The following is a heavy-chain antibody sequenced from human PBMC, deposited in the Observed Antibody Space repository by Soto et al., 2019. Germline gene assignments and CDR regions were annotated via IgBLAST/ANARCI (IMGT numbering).Heavy chain of an antibody. Sequence: QITLKESGPTLVKPTQSLTLTCTFSGFSLTTNGVGVGWIRQPPGEAPEWLAIVYWDKDKRYSPSLRNRLTITGDTARKQVVLTVTDMDPVDSGKSDCGLAFRGPGCSISTCYYFDYWGQGTPVTVSS. D-gene: IGHD2-2*01. V-gene: IGHV2-5*02. CDR2: VYWDKDK. CDR1: GFSLTTNGVG. J-gene: IGHJ4*02. CDR3: GLAFRGPGCSISTCYYFDY.